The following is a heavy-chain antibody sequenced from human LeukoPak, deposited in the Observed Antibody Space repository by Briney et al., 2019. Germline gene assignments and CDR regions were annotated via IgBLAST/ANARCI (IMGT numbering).Heavy chain of an antibody. D-gene: IGHD7-27*01. Sequence: GSLSLSCAASGFTVSSHHMSWVRQAPGKGLEWVSVIVGGGTTYYADSVRGRFTISRDNSKNTVYLQMNSLRAEDTAVYYCARDGSQRPTWDWGQGTLVTVSS. CDR3: ARDGSQRPTWD. V-gene: IGHV3-53*01. CDR2: IVGGGTT. CDR1: GFTVSSHH. J-gene: IGHJ4*02.